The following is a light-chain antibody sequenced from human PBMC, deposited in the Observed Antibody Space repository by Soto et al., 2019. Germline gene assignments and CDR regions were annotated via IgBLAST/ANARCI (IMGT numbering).Light chain of an antibody. CDR2: EVS. CDR3: SSYAGSNNYV. CDR1: SSDIGTYDH. V-gene: IGLV2-8*01. Sequence: QSALTQPASVSGSPGQSITISCSGTSSDIGTYDHVAWYQQFTGKTPKLMIYEVSKRPSGVPDRFSGSKSGNTASLTVSGLQAEDEADYYCSSYAGSNNYVFGTGTKVTVL. J-gene: IGLJ1*01.